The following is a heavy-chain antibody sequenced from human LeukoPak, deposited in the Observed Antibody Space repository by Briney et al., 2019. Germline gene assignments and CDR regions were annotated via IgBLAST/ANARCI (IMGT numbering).Heavy chain of an antibody. CDR2: LSGSGGST. Sequence: GGSLRLSCAASGFTFSTYAMSWVRQARGKGLEWVSGLSGSGGSTSYADSVKGRFTISRDNSKNTLYLQMDSLRAEDTAVYYCAKDQAVAGRLRYFDYWGQGTLVSVSS. D-gene: IGHD6-19*01. CDR3: AKDQAVAGRLRYFDY. V-gene: IGHV3-23*01. CDR1: GFTFSTYA. J-gene: IGHJ4*02.